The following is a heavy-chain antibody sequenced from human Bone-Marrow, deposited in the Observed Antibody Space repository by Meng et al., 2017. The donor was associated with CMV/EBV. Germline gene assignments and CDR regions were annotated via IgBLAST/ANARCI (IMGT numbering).Heavy chain of an antibody. CDR3: AKVGDNYYDTGGFYDAADY. J-gene: IGHJ4*02. V-gene: IGHV3-53*01. Sequence: GGSLRLSCAASGFPVSSNYMSWVRQAPGKGLEWVSVIYSGDSTYYPDSVKGRFTISRDNSKNTLYLQMNSLRAEDTAVYYCAKVGDNYYDTGGFYDAADYWGQGTLVTVSS. CDR1: GFPVSSNY. D-gene: IGHD3-22*01. CDR2: IYSGDST.